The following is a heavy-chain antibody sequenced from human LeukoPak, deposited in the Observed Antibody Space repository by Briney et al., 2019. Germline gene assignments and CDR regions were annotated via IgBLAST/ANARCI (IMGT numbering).Heavy chain of an antibody. Sequence: SETLSLTCTVSGGSISIYYWGGIRQPPGKGLEWIGYIYYSGSTNYNPSLKSRVTISVDTSKNQFSLTLSSVTAADTCVYYCCGADCASRGQGTLVTVSS. CDR2: IYYSGST. D-gene: IGHD2-21*02. J-gene: IGHJ4*02. CDR3: CGADCAS. V-gene: IGHV4-59*01. CDR1: GGSISIYY.